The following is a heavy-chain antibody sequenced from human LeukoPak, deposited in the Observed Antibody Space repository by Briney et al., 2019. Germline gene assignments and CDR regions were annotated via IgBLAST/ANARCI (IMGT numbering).Heavy chain of an antibody. V-gene: IGHV1-69*13. D-gene: IGHD3/OR15-3a*01. CDR3: ARGGLVYDFLTGYYAPGLEYFHH. Sequence: SVKVSCKASGYTFTDYYIHWVRQAPGQGLQWLGGIIPHVGSPRYTERLQDRITITADESTTTAYLELSSLRSDDTAVYYCARGGLVYDFLTGYYAPGLEYFHHWGQGSLVTVSS. J-gene: IGHJ1*01. CDR2: IIPHVGSP. CDR1: GYTFTDYY.